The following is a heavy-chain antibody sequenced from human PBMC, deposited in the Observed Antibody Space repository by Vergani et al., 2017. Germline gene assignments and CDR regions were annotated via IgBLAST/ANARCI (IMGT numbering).Heavy chain of an antibody. CDR1: GYTFTSYY. J-gene: IGHJ4*02. V-gene: IGHV1-46*01. Sequence: QVQLVQSGAEVKKPGASVKVSCKASGYTFTSYYMHWVRQAPGQGLEWMGIINPSGGSTSYAQKFQGRVTMTRDTSTSTVYMELSSLRSEDTAVYYCAREKRIAVAGIYXFDYWGQGTLVTVSS. CDR2: INPSGGST. CDR3: AREKRIAVAGIYXFDY. D-gene: IGHD6-19*01.